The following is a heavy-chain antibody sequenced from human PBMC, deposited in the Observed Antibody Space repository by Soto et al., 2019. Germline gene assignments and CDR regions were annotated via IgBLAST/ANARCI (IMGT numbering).Heavy chain of an antibody. V-gene: IGHV3-30*18. CDR2: ISYDGSDK. D-gene: IGHD5-12*01. J-gene: IGHJ6*02. CDR1: GFTFSTSG. Sequence: QVQLVESGGGVVQPGRYLRLSCAASGFTFSTSGIHWVRQAPGKGLEWVAVISYDGSDKYYADSVKCRFTISRDNSKTTLYLQMNSRRADDTAVYYCAKDRGYSGSYGMDVWGQGTTVTVSS. CDR3: AKDRGYSGSYGMDV.